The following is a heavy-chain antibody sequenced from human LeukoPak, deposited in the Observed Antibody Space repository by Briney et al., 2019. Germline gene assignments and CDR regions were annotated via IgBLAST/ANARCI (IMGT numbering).Heavy chain of an antibody. CDR2: INPNSGGT. Sequence: ASVKVSCKASGYTFTGCYMHWVRQAPGQGLEWMGWINPNSGGTNYAQKFQGRVTMNRDTSISTAYMELSRLRSDDTAVYYCARVPHCSSTSCYPYYFDYWGQGTLVTVSS. V-gene: IGHV1-2*02. CDR3: ARVPHCSSTSCYPYYFDY. CDR1: GYTFTGCY. D-gene: IGHD2-2*01. J-gene: IGHJ4*02.